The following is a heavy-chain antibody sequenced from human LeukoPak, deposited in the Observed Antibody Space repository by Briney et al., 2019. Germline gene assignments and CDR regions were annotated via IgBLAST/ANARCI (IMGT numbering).Heavy chain of an antibody. CDR3: AAGTFRGDGYNPGGGLFDY. CDR2: IYPGDSDT. V-gene: IGHV5-51*01. D-gene: IGHD5-24*01. J-gene: IGHJ4*02. Sequence: GESLKISCKGSGYSFTSYWIGWVRQMPGKGLEWMGIIYPGDSDTRYSPSFQGQVTISADKSISTAYLQWSSLKASDTAMYYCAAGTFRGDGYNPGGGLFDYWGQGTLVTVSS. CDR1: GYSFTSYW.